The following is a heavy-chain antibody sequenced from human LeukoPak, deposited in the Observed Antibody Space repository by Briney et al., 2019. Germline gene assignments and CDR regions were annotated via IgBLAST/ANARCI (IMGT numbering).Heavy chain of an antibody. D-gene: IGHD6-6*01. CDR1: GYSISSGYY. CDR3: ARQGGGAARVFDY. V-gene: IGHV4-38-2*01. Sequence: SETLSLTCAVSGYSISSGYYWGWIRQPPGKGLEWIGSYYHSGSTYYNPSLKSRVTISVDTSKNQFSLKLSSVTAADTAVYYCARQGGGAARVFDYWGQGTLVTVSS. CDR2: YYHSGST. J-gene: IGHJ4*02.